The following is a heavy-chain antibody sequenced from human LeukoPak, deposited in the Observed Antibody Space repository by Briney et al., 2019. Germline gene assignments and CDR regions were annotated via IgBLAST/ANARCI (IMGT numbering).Heavy chain of an antibody. CDR1: GYSISSGYY. J-gene: IGHJ4*02. V-gene: IGHV4-38-2*02. Sequence: SETLSLTCIVSGYSISSGYYWGWIRQPPGKGLEWIGSITHSGIPYYSPSLRSRVTISLDASKNQFSLKLTSVTAADTAVYYCAVWYSSGWHLFDYWGQGTLVTVSS. D-gene: IGHD6-19*01. CDR3: AVWYSSGWHLFDY. CDR2: ITHSGIP.